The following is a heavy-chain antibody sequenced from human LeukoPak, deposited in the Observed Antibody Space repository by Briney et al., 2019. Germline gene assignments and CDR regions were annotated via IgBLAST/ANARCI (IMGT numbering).Heavy chain of an antibody. CDR2: FDPEDGET. V-gene: IGHV1-24*01. CDR1: GYTLTELS. D-gene: IGHD2-15*01. J-gene: IGHJ4*02. CDR3: ATVESGGSWDYFDY. Sequence: GASVKVSCKVSGYTLTELSIHSVRQAPGKGLEGMGFFDPEDGETIYAQKFQGRVTMTEDTSTDTAYMELSSLRSEDTAVYCCATVESGGSWDYFDYWGQGTLVTVSS.